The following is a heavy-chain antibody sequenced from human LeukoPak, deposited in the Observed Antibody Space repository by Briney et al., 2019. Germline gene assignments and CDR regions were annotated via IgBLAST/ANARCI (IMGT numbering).Heavy chain of an antibody. Sequence: HAGGSLRLSCATSGFIFTDHVMNWVRQAPGKGLEWVGRSTNKAASYNTEYAASVKGRFTSSRDDSKNSLYLQKHYLKAEGTEDTDCDRVVRYCRGGNCPFTWGQGTLVTVSS. CDR3: DRVVRYCRGGNCPFT. CDR1: GFIFTDHV. V-gene: IGHV3-72*01. D-gene: IGHD2-15*01. CDR2: STNKAASYNT. J-gene: IGHJ5*02.